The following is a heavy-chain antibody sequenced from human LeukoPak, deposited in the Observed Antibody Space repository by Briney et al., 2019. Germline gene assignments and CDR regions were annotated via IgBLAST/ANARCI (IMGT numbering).Heavy chain of an antibody. D-gene: IGHD2-21*02. CDR2: IYYSGST. CDR1: GGSISNYY. CDR3: ARLPGYCGGDCYSDY. J-gene: IGHJ4*02. Sequence: KASETLSLTCTVSGGSISNYYWSWIRQPPGKGPEWFGYIYYSGSTNYNPSLKSRVTISVDTSKNQFSLKLSSVTAADTAVYYCARLPGYCGGDCYSDYWGQGTLVTVSS. V-gene: IGHV4-59*08.